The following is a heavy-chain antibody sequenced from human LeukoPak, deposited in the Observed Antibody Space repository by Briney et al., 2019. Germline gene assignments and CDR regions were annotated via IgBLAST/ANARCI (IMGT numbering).Heavy chain of an antibody. J-gene: IGHJ4*02. Sequence: AGGSLRLSCAASGFTFSSYAMSWVRQAPGKGLEWVSGISGSGSSTYYADSVKGRFTISRDNSKNTLYLQMNSLRAEDTAVYYCAKSDDSSGYYYGIVYWGQGTLVTVSS. CDR2: ISGSGSST. CDR1: GFTFSSYA. V-gene: IGHV3-23*01. CDR3: AKSDDSSGYYYGIVY. D-gene: IGHD3-22*01.